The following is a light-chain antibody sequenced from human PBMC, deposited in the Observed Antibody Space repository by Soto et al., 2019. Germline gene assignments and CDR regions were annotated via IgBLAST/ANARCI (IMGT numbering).Light chain of an antibody. V-gene: IGKV1-5*01. J-gene: IGKJ1*01. CDR3: QQYKSFWT. CDR1: QTITNW. CDR2: DAS. Sequence: IQMTQSPSILSASVGYRLTITCRSSQTITNWLAWYQQKPGKAPRLLIYDASSLESWVPSRFSGSGSGTEFTLTISSLKSEDFATYYCQQYKSFWTFGQGTKVDIK.